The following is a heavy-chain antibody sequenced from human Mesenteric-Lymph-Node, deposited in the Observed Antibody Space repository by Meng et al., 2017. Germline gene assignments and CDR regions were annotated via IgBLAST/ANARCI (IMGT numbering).Heavy chain of an antibody. V-gene: IGHV4-4*02. CDR3: ARDGYNEEYFQH. D-gene: IGHD5-24*01. CDR1: GGSISSSNW. Sequence: GQRPEPGPGLGKLSGTLSLTCAVSGGSISSSNWWSWVRQPPGKGLEWIGEIYHSGSTNYNPSLKSRVTISVDKSKNQFSLKLSSVTAADTAVYYCARDGYNEEYFQHWGQGTLVTVSS. CDR2: IYHSGST. J-gene: IGHJ1*01.